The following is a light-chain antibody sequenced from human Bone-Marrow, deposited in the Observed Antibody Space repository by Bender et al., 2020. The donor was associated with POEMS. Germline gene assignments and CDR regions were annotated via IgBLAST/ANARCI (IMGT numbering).Light chain of an antibody. CDR2: TNN. J-gene: IGLJ3*02. Sequence: QSVLTQPHSVSGTPGQRVTISCSGSSSNIETNNVHWYQQLPGTAPKLLIYTNNRRPSGVPDRFSGSKSGTSASLAITGLQAEDEGDYYCQSYDNSLGGWVFGGGTKLTVL. CDR1: SSNIETNN. CDR3: QSYDNSLGGWV. V-gene: IGLV1-44*01.